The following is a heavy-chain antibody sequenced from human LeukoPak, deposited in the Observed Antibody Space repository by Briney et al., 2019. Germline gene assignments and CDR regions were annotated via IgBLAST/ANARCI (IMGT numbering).Heavy chain of an antibody. CDR3: ARDYKYAFDN. CDR1: GFTFSDYS. CDR2: IGIDSGNT. V-gene: IGHV3-48*01. Sequence: GGSLRLSCAASGFTFSDYSMNWVRQAPGKGLEWISYIGIDSGNTNYADSVKGRFTISGDKAKNSLYLQMNSLRVEDTAVYYWARDYKYAFDNWGQGTLVTVSS. J-gene: IGHJ4*02. D-gene: IGHD5-24*01.